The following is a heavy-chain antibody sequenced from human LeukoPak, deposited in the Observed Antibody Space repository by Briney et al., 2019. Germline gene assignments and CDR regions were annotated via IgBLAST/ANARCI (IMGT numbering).Heavy chain of an antibody. CDR3: ARVGPATLEPYYFDY. V-gene: IGHV4-4*07. CDR2: IYTSGST. D-gene: IGHD3/OR15-3a*01. CDR1: GGSISSYY. J-gene: IGHJ4*02. Sequence: PSETLSLTCTVSGGSISSYYWSWIRQPAGKGLEWIGRIYTSGSTNYNPSLKSRVTMSVDTSKNQFSLKLSSVTAADTAVYYCARVGPATLEPYYFDYWGQGTLVTVSS.